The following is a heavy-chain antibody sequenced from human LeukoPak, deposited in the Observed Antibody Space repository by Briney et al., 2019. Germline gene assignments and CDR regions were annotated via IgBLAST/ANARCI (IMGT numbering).Heavy chain of an antibody. CDR1: TFTINIYA. Sequence: GGSLRLSCAPSTFTINIYAMTWVRQAPGKGLEWVSSITVNGRGTSYADSVKGRFTISRDNSKNTLYLQMNSLRAEDTAIYYCAKDPNGDYVGAFDSRDQGTMVTVSS. J-gene: IGHJ3*02. CDR2: ITVNGRGT. D-gene: IGHD4-17*01. V-gene: IGHV3-23*01. CDR3: AKDPNGDYVGAFDS.